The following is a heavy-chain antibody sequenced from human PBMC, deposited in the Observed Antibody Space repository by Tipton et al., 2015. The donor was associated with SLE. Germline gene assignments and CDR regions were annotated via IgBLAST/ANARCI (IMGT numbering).Heavy chain of an antibody. CDR2: ISDGGGT. CDR3: ARGRNHAFDV. CDR1: GGSISTNY. Sequence: TLSLTCSVSGGSISTNYWIWIRQPPGKGLEWIGYISDGGGTNYNPSLKSRVTISIVPAKNQFSLKLTSVTAADTAVYYCARGRNHAFDVWGQGTLVTVSS. J-gene: IGHJ3*01. V-gene: IGHV4-59*08.